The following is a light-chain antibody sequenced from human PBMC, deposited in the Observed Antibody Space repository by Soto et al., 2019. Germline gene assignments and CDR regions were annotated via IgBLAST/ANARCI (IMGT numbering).Light chain of an antibody. V-gene: IGKV3-11*01. CDR2: DVS. Sequence: EIVLTQSPATLSLSPGERATLSCRASETISKSLAWYQQRRGQPPRLLMYDVSSRASDLPARFSGSGSGTGVTLTISSLEPEDFAIYYCQQRINCPVTFGPGTKVDF. CDR1: ETISKS. J-gene: IGKJ3*01. CDR3: QQRINCPVT.